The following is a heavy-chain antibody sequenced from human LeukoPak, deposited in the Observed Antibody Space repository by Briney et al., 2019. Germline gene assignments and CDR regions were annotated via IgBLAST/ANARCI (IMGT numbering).Heavy chain of an antibody. D-gene: IGHD2-15*01. CDR2: ISGSGGST. V-gene: IGHV3-23*01. J-gene: IGHJ4*02. CDR3: AKARRVVVVAATDY. Sequence: GGSLRLSCAASGFTFSSYAMSWVRQAPGKALEWVSAISGSGGSTYYADSVKGRFTISRDNSKNTLYLQMNSLRAEDTAVYYCAKARRVVVVAATDYWGQGTLVTVSS. CDR1: GFTFSSYA.